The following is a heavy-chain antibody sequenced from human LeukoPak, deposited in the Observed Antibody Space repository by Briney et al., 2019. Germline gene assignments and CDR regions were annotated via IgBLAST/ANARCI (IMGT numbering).Heavy chain of an antibody. D-gene: IGHD4-23*01. Sequence: PGRSLRLSCAASGFTFSNYAMHWVRQPPGKGLEWVAIIWYDGSYKYYADSVKGRFTVSRDNSKNTLYLQVNSLTAEDTAVYYCAGGNSDAFDIWGQGTMVTVSS. V-gene: IGHV3-33*01. CDR2: IWYDGSYK. CDR1: GFTFSNYA. J-gene: IGHJ3*02. CDR3: AGGNSDAFDI.